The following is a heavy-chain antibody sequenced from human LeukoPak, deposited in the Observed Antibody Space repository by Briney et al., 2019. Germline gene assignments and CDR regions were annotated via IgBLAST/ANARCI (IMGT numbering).Heavy chain of an antibody. CDR1: GYTLTELS. J-gene: IGHJ4*02. V-gene: IGHV1-24*01. CDR3: ASGGILTGFSVLVD. CDR2: FDPEDGET. Sequence: GASVKVSCKVSGYTLTELSMHWVRQAPGKGLEWMGGFDPEDGETIYAQKFQGRVTMTEDTSTDTAYMELSSLRSEDTAVYYCASGGILTGFSVLVDWGQGTLVTVSS. D-gene: IGHD3-9*01.